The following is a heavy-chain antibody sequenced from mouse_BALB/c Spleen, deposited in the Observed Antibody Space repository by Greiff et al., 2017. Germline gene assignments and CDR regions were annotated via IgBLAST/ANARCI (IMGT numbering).Heavy chain of an antibody. J-gene: IGHJ2*01. CDR2: IRNKANGYTT. V-gene: IGHV7-3*02. Sequence: DVMLVESGGGLVQPGGSLRLSCATSGFTFTAYYMSWVRQPPGKALEWLGFIRNKANGYTTEYSASVKGRFTISRDNSQSILYLQMNTLRAEDSATYYCARDRYFDYWGQGTTLTVSS. CDR1: GFTFTAYY. CDR3: ARDRYFDY.